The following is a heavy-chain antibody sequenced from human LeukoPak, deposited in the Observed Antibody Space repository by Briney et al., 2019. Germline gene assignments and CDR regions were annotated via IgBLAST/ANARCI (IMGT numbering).Heavy chain of an antibody. J-gene: IGHJ4*02. CDR1: GYTFTSYD. Sequence: ASVKVSYKASGYTFTSYDINWVRQATGQGLEWMGWMNPNSGNTGYAQKFQGRVTMTRNTSISTAYMELSSLRSEDTAVYYCARDRASAGTGGAYWGQGSLVTVSS. CDR3: ARDRASAGTGGAY. D-gene: IGHD6-13*01. CDR2: MNPNSGNT. V-gene: IGHV1-8*01.